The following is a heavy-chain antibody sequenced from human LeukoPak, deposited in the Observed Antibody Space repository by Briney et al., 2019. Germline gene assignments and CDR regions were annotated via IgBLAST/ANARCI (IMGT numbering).Heavy chain of an antibody. Sequence: SVKVSCKASGGTFSSYAISWVRQAPGQGLEWMGGIIPIFGTANYAQKFQCRVTITADESTSTAYMELSSLRSEDTAVYYCARDRGIVVVPAATNWFDPWGQGTLVTVSS. J-gene: IGHJ5*02. CDR1: GGTFSSYA. V-gene: IGHV1-69*01. CDR2: IIPIFGTA. CDR3: ARDRGIVVVPAATNWFDP. D-gene: IGHD2-2*01.